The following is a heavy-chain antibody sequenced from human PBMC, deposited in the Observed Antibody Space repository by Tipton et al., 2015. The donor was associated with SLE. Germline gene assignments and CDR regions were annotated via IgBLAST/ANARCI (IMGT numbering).Heavy chain of an antibody. V-gene: IGHV4-59*01. CDR3: ARDKPYDI. J-gene: IGHJ3*02. Sequence: TLSLTCTVSGGSISSYYWSWIRQPPGKGLEWIGYIYYSGSTNYNPSLKSRVTISVDTSKNHFSLKLTSVTAADTAVYYCARDKPYDIWGQGTMVTVSS. CDR2: IYYSGST. CDR1: GGSISSYY.